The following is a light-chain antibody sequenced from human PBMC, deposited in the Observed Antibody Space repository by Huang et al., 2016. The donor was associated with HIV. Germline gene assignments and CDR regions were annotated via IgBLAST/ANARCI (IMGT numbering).Light chain of an antibody. V-gene: IGKV1-9*01. CDR1: QGIGGY. J-gene: IGKJ5*01. CDR2: GAS. Sequence: IQLTQSPSPLSASVGDRVTITCRARQGIGGYLAWFQQKPGKAPKRRIYGASSLQSGVPVRFSGSGSGTDVTLTSSSLQPEDVATYYCQQLHSYPFTVGQGTRLDIK. CDR3: QQLHSYPFT.